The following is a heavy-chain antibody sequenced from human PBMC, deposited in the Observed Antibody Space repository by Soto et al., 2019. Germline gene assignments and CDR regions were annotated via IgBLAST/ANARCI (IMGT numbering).Heavy chain of an antibody. CDR3: ARHGFYGDYASNYFDH. D-gene: IGHD4-17*01. CDR2: IYPGDSDS. J-gene: IGHJ5*02. Sequence: XESLKISCGGFGCNFSTYWIAWVRQMPGKGLEYMGIIYPGDSDSRYSPSFQGQVTFSADKSISTAYMQWSSLKASDTAMYYCARHGFYGDYASNYFDHWGQGNLVTVSS. CDR1: GCNFSTYW. V-gene: IGHV5-51*01.